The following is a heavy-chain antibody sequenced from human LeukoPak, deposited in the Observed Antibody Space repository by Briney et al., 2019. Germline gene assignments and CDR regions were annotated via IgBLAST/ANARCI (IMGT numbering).Heavy chain of an antibody. CDR2: INYSGTT. V-gene: IGHV4-59*08. CDR1: GGSIGVYY. J-gene: IGHJ3*02. D-gene: IGHD3-22*01. Sequence: PSETLSLTCTVSGGSIGVYYWNWIRQPPGKGLEWIGYINYSGTTECNPSLKSRVTMSVDTSTNQFSLQLSSVTAADTAIYYCARLRLRYHSDGYPTSYEAVDIWGQGTVVTVSS. CDR3: ARLRLRYHSDGYPTSYEAVDI.